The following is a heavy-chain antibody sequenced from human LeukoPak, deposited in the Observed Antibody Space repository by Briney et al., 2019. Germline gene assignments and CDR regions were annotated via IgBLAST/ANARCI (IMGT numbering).Heavy chain of an antibody. CDR3: ARTVEGHFDF. Sequence: PGGSLRLSCVASAFTFKTCTLSWVRQTPGKGLEWVSYINTAGNLINYADSVRGRFTISRDNAKNSLFLYMNSLTPEDTAVYYCARTVEGHFDFRGQGTLVTVSS. CDR2: INTAGNLI. D-gene: IGHD5-24*01. J-gene: IGHJ4*02. V-gene: IGHV3-21*06. CDR1: AFTFKTCT.